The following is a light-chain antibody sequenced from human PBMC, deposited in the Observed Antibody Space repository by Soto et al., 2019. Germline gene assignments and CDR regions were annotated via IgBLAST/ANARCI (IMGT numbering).Light chain of an antibody. CDR1: QSISRW. J-gene: IGKJ5*01. CDR3: QQFHSFQSG. CDR2: DAS. V-gene: IGKV1-5*01. Sequence: DIQMAHSPATLSASVGDRVTITFRASQSISRWLAWYQQKPWKAPKLLIYDASTLQSGVQSRFSGSGSGKELNLKISSLQPEDFATYYCQQFHSFQSGFGQGTRLEI.